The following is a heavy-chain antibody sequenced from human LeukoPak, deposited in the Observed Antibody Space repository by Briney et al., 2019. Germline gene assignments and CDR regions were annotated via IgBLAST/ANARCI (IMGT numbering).Heavy chain of an antibody. V-gene: IGHV1-69*13. CDR2: IIPIFGTA. J-gene: IGHJ3*02. CDR1: GGTFSSYA. Sequence: GASVTVSFTASGGTFSSYAISWVRQAPGQGLEWMGGIIPIFGTANYAQKFQGRVTITADESTSTAYMELSSLRSEDTAVYYCALSGGSCYSFCAFDIWGQGTMVTVSS. CDR3: ALSGGSCYSFCAFDI. D-gene: IGHD2-15*01.